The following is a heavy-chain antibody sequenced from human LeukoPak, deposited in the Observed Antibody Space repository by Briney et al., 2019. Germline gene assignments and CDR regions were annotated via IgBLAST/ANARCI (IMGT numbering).Heavy chain of an antibody. J-gene: IGHJ3*02. D-gene: IGHD3-22*01. Sequence: GGSLRLSCAASGFPFSSFGMHWVRQAPGKGLEWVAVISYDGSNKYYADSVKGRFTISRDNSKNTLYLQMNSLRAEDTAVYYCATTYYYDSSGYYTGAFDIWGQGTMVTVSS. CDR3: ATTYYYDSSGYYTGAFDI. CDR2: ISYDGSNK. CDR1: GFPFSSFG. V-gene: IGHV3-30*03.